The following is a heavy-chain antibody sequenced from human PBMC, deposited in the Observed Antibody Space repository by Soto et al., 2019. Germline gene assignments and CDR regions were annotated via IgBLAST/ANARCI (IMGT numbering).Heavy chain of an antibody. CDR3: AEVSEWLVLVGYFPH. CDR1: GFTFDDYA. D-gene: IGHD6-19*01. CDR2: ISWNSGSI. J-gene: IGHJ1*01. V-gene: IGHV3-9*01. Sequence: EVQLVESGGGLVQPGRSLRLSCAASGFTFDDYAMHWVRQAPGKGLEWVSGISWNSGSIGYADSVKGRFTISRDNAKNSLYLQMNSLRAEDTALYYCAEVSEWLVLVGYFPHWGPGTMVTVSS.